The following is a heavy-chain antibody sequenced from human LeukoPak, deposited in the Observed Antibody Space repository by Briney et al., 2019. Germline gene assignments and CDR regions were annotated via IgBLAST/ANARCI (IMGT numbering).Heavy chain of an antibody. CDR1: GYTFTYCS. Sequence: GASVKVSCKASGYTFTYCSLHWLQQAPGQGLEGMRWITLYNGNINYAKKFQSRVTITRDMSLRTAYIELSSLRSEDSAVYYWARYTSLRRWRCVVVPAAIGVQMDYFDYWGQGTLVTVSS. CDR2: ITLYNGNI. CDR3: ARYTSLRRWRCVVVPAAIGVQMDYFDY. V-gene: IGHV1-68*02. J-gene: IGHJ4*02. D-gene: IGHD2-2*01.